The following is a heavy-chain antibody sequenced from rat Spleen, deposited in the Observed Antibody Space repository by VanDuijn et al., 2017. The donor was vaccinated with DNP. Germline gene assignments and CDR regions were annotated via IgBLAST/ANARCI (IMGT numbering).Heavy chain of an antibody. V-gene: IGHV2-72*01. CDR1: GFSLTNYG. D-gene: IGHD1-11*01. CDR3: ARHRGGAFAGYFDF. J-gene: IGHJ1*01. Sequence: QVQLKESGPVLVQASETLSLTCTVSGFSLTNYGVIWVRQSPGKGLGWMGTIWAVGNTNYSSAVQSRLSISRDTSKSQVFLKMNSLQPEDTGTYYCARHRGGAFAGYFDFWGPGTMVTVSS. CDR2: IWAVGNT.